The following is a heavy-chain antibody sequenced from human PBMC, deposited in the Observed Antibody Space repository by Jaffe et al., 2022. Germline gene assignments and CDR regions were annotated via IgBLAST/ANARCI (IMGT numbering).Heavy chain of an antibody. CDR2: IFHSGTT. D-gene: IGHD5-12*01. J-gene: IGHJ6*03. Sequence: QVQLQESGPGLVKPSETLSLTCTVSDFSIKSGFYWGWIRQPPGKGLEWIGSIFHSGTTYYNPSLKSRVTLSVDTSKNQFSLKLSSVTAADTAIYYCARHGESFVATVHFYYYYMDVWGKGTTVTVSS. V-gene: IGHV4-38-2*02. CDR3: ARHGESFVATVHFYYYYMDV. CDR1: DFSIKSGFY.